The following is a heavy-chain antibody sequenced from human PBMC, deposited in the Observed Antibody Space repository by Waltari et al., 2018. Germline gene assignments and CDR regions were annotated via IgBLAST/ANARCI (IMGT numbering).Heavy chain of an antibody. Sequence: EVQLVESGGGLAQPGRSLRLSCSVSGFSVGDFAISWCRQAPGKGLEWVGFMRSKTYGETAQYAASVKGRFSISRDDSKNIAHLQMNSLKTEDTAVYYCARGEYSSAYWGQGTRVTVSS. J-gene: IGHJ4*02. CDR2: MRSKTYGETA. CDR1: GFSVGDFA. V-gene: IGHV3-49*03. D-gene: IGHD3-22*01. CDR3: ARGEYSSAY.